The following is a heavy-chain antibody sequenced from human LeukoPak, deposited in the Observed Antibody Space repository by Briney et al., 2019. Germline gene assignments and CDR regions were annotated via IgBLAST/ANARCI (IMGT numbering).Heavy chain of an antibody. V-gene: IGHV3-21*04. CDR2: ISSSSSYI. CDR1: GFTFSSYS. D-gene: IGHD6-25*01. J-gene: IGHJ4*02. CDR3: AKALSYSITAATDY. Sequence: GGSLRLSCAASGFTFSSYSMNWVRQAPGKGLEWVSSISSSSSYIYYADSVKGRFTISRDNAKNSLYLQMNSLRAEDTALYYCAKALSYSITAATDYWGQGTLVTVSS.